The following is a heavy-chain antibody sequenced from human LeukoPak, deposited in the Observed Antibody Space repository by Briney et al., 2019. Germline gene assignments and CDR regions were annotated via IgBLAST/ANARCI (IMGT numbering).Heavy chain of an antibody. Sequence: GGSLRLSCAASGFTLSNYWMHWVRQAPGKGLVWVSRINADGSSASYADSVKGRFTISRDNSKNTLYLQMNSLRAEDTAVYYCVGDYPFLWGQGTLVTVSS. D-gene: IGHD4-17*01. J-gene: IGHJ4*02. CDR1: GFTLSNYW. CDR3: VGDYPFL. V-gene: IGHV3-74*01. CDR2: INADGSSA.